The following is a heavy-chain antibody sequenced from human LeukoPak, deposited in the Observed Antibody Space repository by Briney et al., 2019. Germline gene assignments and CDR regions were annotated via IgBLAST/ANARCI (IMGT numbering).Heavy chain of an antibody. CDR1: GGSISYFY. Sequence: SETLSLTCTVSGGSISYFYWSWIRQPAGKGLEWIGRIYTSGSTNYNPSLKSRVTMSVDTSKKQFSLKLSSVTAADTAVYYCARVLGSSGSYEYYHYMDVWGKGTTVTISS. CDR2: IYTSGST. CDR3: ARVLGSSGSYEYYHYMDV. D-gene: IGHD1-26*01. J-gene: IGHJ6*03. V-gene: IGHV4-4*07.